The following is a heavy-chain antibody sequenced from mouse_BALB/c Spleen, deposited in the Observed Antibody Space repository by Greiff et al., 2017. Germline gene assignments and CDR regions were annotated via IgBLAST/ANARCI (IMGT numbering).Heavy chain of an antibody. Sequence: LQQPGSELVRPGASVKLSCKASGYTFTSYWMHWVKQRPGQGLEWIGNIYPGSGSTNYDEKFKSKATLTVDTSSSTAYMQLSSLTSEDSAVYYCTREDYYAMDYWGQGTSVTVSS. CDR2: IYPGSGST. CDR3: TREDYYAMDY. V-gene: IGHV1S22*01. CDR1: GYTFTSYW. J-gene: IGHJ4*01.